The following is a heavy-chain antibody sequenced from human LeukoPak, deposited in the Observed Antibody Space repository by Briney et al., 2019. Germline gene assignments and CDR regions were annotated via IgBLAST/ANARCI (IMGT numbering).Heavy chain of an antibody. CDR3: ARSYYGSGSYYKKAFDY. V-gene: IGHV4-39*01. D-gene: IGHD3-10*01. J-gene: IGHJ4*02. Sequence: KPSETLSLTCTVSGGSISSSSYYWGWIRQPPGKGLEWIGSIYYSGSTYYNPSLKSRVTISVDTSKSQFSLKLSSVTAADTAVYYCARSYYGSGSYYKKAFDYWGQGTLVTVSS. CDR2: IYYSGST. CDR1: GGSISSSSYY.